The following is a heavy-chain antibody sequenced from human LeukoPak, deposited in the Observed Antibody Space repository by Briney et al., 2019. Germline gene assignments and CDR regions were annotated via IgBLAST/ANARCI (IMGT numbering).Heavy chain of an antibody. CDR1: GFTFSNYG. CDR3: AKRCYYDRNYYYMDV. Sequence: PGRSLRLSRAASGFTFSNYGMSSVRQAPGKWLEWVSGISGSGGSTYYADSVKGRVTISRDNSKNTLYLQVSSLRAEDTAVYYCAKRCYYDRNYYYMDVWGKGTTVTISS. V-gene: IGHV3-23*01. J-gene: IGHJ6*03. CDR2: ISGSGGST. D-gene: IGHD3-22*01.